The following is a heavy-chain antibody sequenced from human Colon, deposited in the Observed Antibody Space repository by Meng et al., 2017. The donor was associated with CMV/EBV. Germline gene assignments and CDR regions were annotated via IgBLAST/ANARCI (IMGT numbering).Heavy chain of an antibody. V-gene: IGHV3-48*03. CDR2: INTRANTI. D-gene: IGHD4-11*01. CDR3: ARDLSGSYSATYYSYYGMDV. CDR1: EFSISNYK. Sequence: GGSLRLSCRASEFSISNYKMNWVRQAPGKGLEWISYINTRANTIYYADSVKGRFTISRDNAKNSLFLQMNNLRAEDTAVYYCARDLSGSYSATYYSYYGMDVWGQGTTVTVSS. J-gene: IGHJ6*02.